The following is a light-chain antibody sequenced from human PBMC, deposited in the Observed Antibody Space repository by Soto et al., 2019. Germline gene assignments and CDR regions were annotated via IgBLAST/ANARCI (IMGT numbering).Light chain of an antibody. V-gene: IGLV6-57*02. CDR3: QSYDSSNHVV. CDR1: SGSIASNY. CDR2: KDD. Sequence: NFMLTQPHSVSESPGKTVTISCTGSSGSIASNYVQWYQQRPGSAPTTVIYKDDQRPSGVPDRFSGSIDSSSNSASLTIPGLKTEDGADYYCQSYDSSNHVVFGGGTKLTVL. J-gene: IGLJ2*01.